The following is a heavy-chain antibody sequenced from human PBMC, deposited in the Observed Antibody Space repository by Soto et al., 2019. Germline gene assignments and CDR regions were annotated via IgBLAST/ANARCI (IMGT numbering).Heavy chain of an antibody. CDR1: GFAFSSYA. V-gene: IGHV3-23*01. Sequence: EVQLLESGGGLVQPGGSLRLSCAASGFAFSSYAMTWVRQAPGKGLEWVSALSGTGGTTYSADSVRGRFTIARDNSKNTLYLQMNGLSPVDSAIYYCAKFVVGTGGSSGWPWFLDSWGQGTLVTVSS. CDR2: LSGTGGTT. D-gene: IGHD6-25*01. J-gene: IGHJ4*02. CDR3: AKFVVGTGGSSGWPWFLDS.